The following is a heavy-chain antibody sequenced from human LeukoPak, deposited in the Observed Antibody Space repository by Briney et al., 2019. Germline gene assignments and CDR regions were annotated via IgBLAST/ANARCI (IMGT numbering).Heavy chain of an antibody. V-gene: IGHV4-38-2*01. CDR1: DYSISNGYY. J-gene: IGHJ5*02. CDR3: ARVPHGETIFGVVLYWLDP. Sequence: PSETLSLTCAVPDYSISNGYYWGWIRQPPGKGLEGIGSIYHTGNTYYNPSLKNRVTISVGTSKNQFSLKLNSVTAADTDVYYCARVPHGETIFGVVLYWLDPWGQGTLVTVSS. CDR2: IYHTGNT. D-gene: IGHD3-3*01.